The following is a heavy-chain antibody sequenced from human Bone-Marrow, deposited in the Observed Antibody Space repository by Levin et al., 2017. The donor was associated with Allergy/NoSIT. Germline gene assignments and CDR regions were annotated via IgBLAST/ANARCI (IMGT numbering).Heavy chain of an antibody. V-gene: IGHV3-33*01. CDR1: GFPFTTYA. Sequence: LSLTCATSGFPFTTYAIHWVRQAPGKGLEWVAVIWYDGSNEYYADSVRGRFTISRDNSKNPLYLQMNSLRAEDTAVYYCARDSVQVVEPAPDDNNQPSLLMDVWGQGTTVIVSS. J-gene: IGHJ6*02. D-gene: IGHD3-22*01. CDR2: IWYDGSNE. CDR3: ARDSVQVVEPAPDDNNQPSLLMDV.